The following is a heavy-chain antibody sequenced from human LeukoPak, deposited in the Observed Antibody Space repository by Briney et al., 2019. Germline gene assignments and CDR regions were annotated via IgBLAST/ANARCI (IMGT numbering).Heavy chain of an antibody. J-gene: IGHJ4*02. Sequence: GSLRLSCAVSGFAFSYYGMHWVRQAPGKGLEWVAFIRFDGTNKYYADSMKGRFTISRDNSQNTLYLQMNSLRPEDTAIYYCATLDVADRPYYFEYWGQGTLVTVSS. V-gene: IGHV3-30*02. CDR1: GFAFSYYG. CDR2: IRFDGTNK. D-gene: IGHD6-6*01. CDR3: ATLDVADRPYYFEY.